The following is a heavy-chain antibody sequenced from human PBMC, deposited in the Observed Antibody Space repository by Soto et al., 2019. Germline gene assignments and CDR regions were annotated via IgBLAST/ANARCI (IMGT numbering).Heavy chain of an antibody. V-gene: IGHV5-10-1*01. CDR1: GHRFTTYW. Sequence: GESLKISCKTSGHRFTTYWISWVRQMPGKGLEYMGKINPTDSETNYSPSFEGHVTFSVDRSTSTAYVRWNSLKASDTAMYYCASPTTTSTSFYYPMDVWGQGRTVTISS. D-gene: IGHD1-1*01. CDR3: ASPTTTSTSFYYPMDV. CDR2: INPTDSET. J-gene: IGHJ6*02.